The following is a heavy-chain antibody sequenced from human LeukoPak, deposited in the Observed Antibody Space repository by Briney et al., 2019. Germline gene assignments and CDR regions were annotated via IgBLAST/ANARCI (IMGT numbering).Heavy chain of an antibody. V-gene: IGHV4-31*03. J-gene: IGHJ3*02. CDR1: GGSISSCGYY. D-gene: IGHD2-21*01. CDR3: ARYHSDAFDI. Sequence: PSETLSLTCTVSGGSISSCGYYWSWIRQHPGKGLEWIGYIYYSGSTYYNPSLKSRVTISVDTSKNQFSLKLSSVTPEDTAVYYCARYHSDAFDIWGQGTMVTVSS. CDR2: IYYSGST.